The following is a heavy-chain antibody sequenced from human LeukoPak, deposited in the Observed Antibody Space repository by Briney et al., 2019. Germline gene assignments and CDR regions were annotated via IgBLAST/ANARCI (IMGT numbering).Heavy chain of an antibody. J-gene: IGHJ4*02. CDR1: GGSISNYY. CDR2: IYYTGST. Sequence: SQTLSLTCTVSGGSISNYYGNWIRQHPGEGLEWIGYIYYTGSTYYNPSLESRVTISVDTSKNQFSLKLSSVAAADSAMYYCARDPLGLYYFDYWGQGTLVTVSS. V-gene: IGHV4-31*03. CDR3: ARDPLGLYYFDY.